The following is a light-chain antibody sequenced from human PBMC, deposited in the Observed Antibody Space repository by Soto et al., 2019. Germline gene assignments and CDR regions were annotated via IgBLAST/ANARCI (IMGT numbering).Light chain of an antibody. V-gene: IGLV2-14*03. Sequence: QSALTQPASVSGSPGQSITISCTGTSSDVGCYNYVSWYQHHPGKAPKLMIFDVSNRPSGVSNRFSGSKSGNTASLTISGLQPEDEADYYCSSYTISNTRQIVFGTGTKLTVL. J-gene: IGLJ1*01. CDR3: SSYTISNTRQIV. CDR1: SSDVGCYNY. CDR2: DVS.